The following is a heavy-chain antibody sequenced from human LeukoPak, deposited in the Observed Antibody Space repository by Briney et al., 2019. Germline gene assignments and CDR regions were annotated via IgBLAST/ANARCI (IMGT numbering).Heavy chain of an antibody. CDR2: ISYDGSNK. Sequence: RRSLRLSCAASGFTFSSYAMHWVRQAPGKGLEWVAVISYDGSNKYYADSVKGRFTISRDNSKNTLYLQMNSLRAEDTAVYYCARDIEWELLETHYFDYWGQGTLVTVSS. CDR3: ARDIEWELLETHYFDY. D-gene: IGHD1-26*01. J-gene: IGHJ4*02. V-gene: IGHV3-30-3*01. CDR1: GFTFSSYA.